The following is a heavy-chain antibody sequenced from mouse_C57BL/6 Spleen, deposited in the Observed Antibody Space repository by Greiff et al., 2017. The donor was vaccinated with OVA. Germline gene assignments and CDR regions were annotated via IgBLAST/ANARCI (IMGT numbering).Heavy chain of an antibody. CDR2: INPNNGGT. V-gene: IGHV1-26*01. Sequence: VQLKQSGPELVKPGASVKISCKASGYTFTDYYMNWVKQSHGKSLEWIGDINPNNGGTSYNQKFKGKATLTVDKSSSTAYMELRSLTSEDSAVYYCASDYYGSSPFAYWGQGTLVTVSA. D-gene: IGHD1-1*01. J-gene: IGHJ3*01. CDR1: GYTFTDYY. CDR3: ASDYYGSSPFAY.